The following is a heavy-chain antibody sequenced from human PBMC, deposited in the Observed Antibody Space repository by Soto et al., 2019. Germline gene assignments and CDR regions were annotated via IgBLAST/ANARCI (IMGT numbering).Heavy chain of an antibody. Sequence: EASVKVSCKASGYTFTTYDVSWVRQAPGQGLEWKRRISTYNGNTNYPQSLQGRLTMTTDTSTTTAYMELRSLRSDDTAVYYCARDPYHVLMVNAPNLYGMDVWGQGTTVTVSS. CDR2: ISTYNGNT. J-gene: IGHJ6*02. V-gene: IGHV1-18*01. CDR1: GYTFTTYD. CDR3: ARDPYHVLMVNAPNLYGMDV. D-gene: IGHD2-8*01.